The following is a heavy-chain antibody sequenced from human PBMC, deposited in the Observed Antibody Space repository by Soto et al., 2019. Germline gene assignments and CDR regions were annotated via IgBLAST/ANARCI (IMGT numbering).Heavy chain of an antibody. J-gene: IGHJ1*01. CDR3: AKAYESSGFYREYFHH. V-gene: IGHV3-30*18. CDR2: ISYDGGNK. D-gene: IGHD3-22*01. Sequence: PGGSLRLSCAASGFTFSSYGMHWVRQAPGKGLERVAVISYDGGNKYYAGSVKGRFTISRDNSKNTLYLQMNSLRAEDTAVYYCAKAYESSGFYREYFHHWGQGTLVTVSS. CDR1: GFTFSSYG.